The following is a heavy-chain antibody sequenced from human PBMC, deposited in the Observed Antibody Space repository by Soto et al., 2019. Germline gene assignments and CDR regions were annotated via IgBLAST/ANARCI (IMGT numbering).Heavy chain of an antibody. J-gene: IGHJ4*02. Sequence: GGALRLSCASPGLTYRTYAMSGVRQAPGRGLEWVSAISDSGDNTYYADSVKGRFTISRDNSKDTLYLQMNSLRAEDTAVYYCVKDRSTSDWYGYFDYWGQGTLVTVSS. V-gene: IGHV3-23*01. CDR1: GLTYRTYA. CDR2: ISDSGDNT. CDR3: VKDRSTSDWYGYFDY. D-gene: IGHD6-19*01.